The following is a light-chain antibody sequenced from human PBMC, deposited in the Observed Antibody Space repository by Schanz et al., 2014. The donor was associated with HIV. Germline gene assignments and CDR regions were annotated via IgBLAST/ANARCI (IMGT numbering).Light chain of an antibody. CDR1: QSVSSSY. V-gene: IGKV3D-20*02. Sequence: EIVLTQSPGTLSLSPGERATLSCRASQSVSSSYLAWYQQKPGQAPRLLIYGASRRATGIPDRFSGSGSGTDFTLTISSLEPEDFAVYYCQQRSNWPPTYTFGQGTKLDMK. J-gene: IGKJ2*01. CDR2: GAS. CDR3: QQRSNWPPTYT.